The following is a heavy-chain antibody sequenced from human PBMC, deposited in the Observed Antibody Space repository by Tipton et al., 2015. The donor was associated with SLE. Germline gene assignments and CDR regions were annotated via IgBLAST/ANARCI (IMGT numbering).Heavy chain of an antibody. CDR1: GFTFSSYS. J-gene: IGHJ2*01. V-gene: IGHV4-59*12. CDR3: ARGARYSYGPTYWYFDL. Sequence: LRLSCAASGFTFSSYSMNWVRQAPGKGLEWIGYIYYSGSTNYNPSLKSRVTISVDTSKNQFSLKLSSVTAADTAVYYCARGARYSYGPTYWYFDLWGRGTLVTVSS. D-gene: IGHD5-18*01. CDR2: IYYSGST.